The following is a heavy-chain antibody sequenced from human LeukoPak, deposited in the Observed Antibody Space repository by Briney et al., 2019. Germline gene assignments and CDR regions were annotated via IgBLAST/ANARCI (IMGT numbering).Heavy chain of an antibody. D-gene: IGHD3-10*01. J-gene: IGHJ4*02. V-gene: IGHV1-18*01. CDR2: ISAYKGNT. CDR3: ATDLRWFGELLSHFDY. Sequence: ASVTVSCTASAYTSTSYGISWVRQPPGHGLEWMGWISAYKGNTNYDQKLQGRVTMTTDTSTSTAYMELRSLRSDATAVYYCATDLRWFGELLSHFDYWGQGTLVTVSS. CDR1: AYTSTSYG.